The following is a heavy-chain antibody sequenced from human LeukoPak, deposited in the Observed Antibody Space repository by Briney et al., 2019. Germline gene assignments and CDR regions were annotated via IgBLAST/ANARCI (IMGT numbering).Heavy chain of an antibody. V-gene: IGHV4-34*01. J-gene: IGHJ1*01. CDR1: GGSFSGYY. D-gene: IGHD3-22*01. Sequence: SETLSLTCAVYGGSFSGYYWSWIRQPPGKGLEWIGEINHSGSTNYNPSLKSRVTISVDTSKNQFSLKLSSVTAADTAVYYCAIPRRGYYDSSGPYRRRPRYFQHWGQGTLVTVSS. CDR3: AIPRRGYYDSSGPYRRRPRYFQH. CDR2: INHSGST.